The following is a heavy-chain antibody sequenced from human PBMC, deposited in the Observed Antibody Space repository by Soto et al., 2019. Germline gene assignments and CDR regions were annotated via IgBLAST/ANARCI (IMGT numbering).Heavy chain of an antibody. CDR1: GDSISTSNYY. V-gene: IGHV4-39*01. D-gene: IGHD2-2*01. CDR3: ASRKREEICSSGNCYFTY. J-gene: IGHJ4*02. Sequence: QLQLQESGPGLLKPSETLSLTCTVSGDSISTSNYYWSWIRQSPGKGLEWIGSVFYSGSSYSNPSLKSRVTISVDASRNQFSLRVNSVTAADTAVYYCASRKREEICSSGNCYFTYWGQGTLVTVSS. CDR2: VFYSGSS.